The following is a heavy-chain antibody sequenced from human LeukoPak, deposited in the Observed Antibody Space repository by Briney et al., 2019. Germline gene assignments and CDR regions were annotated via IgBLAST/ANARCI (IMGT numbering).Heavy chain of an antibody. CDR2: FDPEDGET. Sequence: ASVKVSCKVSGYTLTELSMHWVRQVPGKGLEWMGGFDPEDGETIYAQKFQGRVTMTEDTSTDTAYMVLSSLRSEDTAVYYCATGPRVVPAASAFDYWGQGTLVTVSS. V-gene: IGHV1-24*01. D-gene: IGHD2-2*01. CDR1: GYTLTELS. CDR3: ATGPRVVPAASAFDY. J-gene: IGHJ4*02.